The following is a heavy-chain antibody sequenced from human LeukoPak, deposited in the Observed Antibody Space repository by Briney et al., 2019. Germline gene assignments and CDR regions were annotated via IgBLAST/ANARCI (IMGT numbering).Heavy chain of an antibody. J-gene: IGHJ3*02. CDR1: GFTFSSYA. V-gene: IGHV3-30-3*01. D-gene: IGHD3-10*01. CDR2: ISYDGSNK. CDR3: AKGAVRGVIITPNSDAFDI. Sequence: PGRSLRLYCAASGFTFSSYAMHWVRQAPGKGLEWVAVISYDGSNKYYADSVKGRFTISRDNSKNTLYLQMNSLRAEDTAVYYCAKGAVRGVIITPNSDAFDIWDQGTMVTVSS.